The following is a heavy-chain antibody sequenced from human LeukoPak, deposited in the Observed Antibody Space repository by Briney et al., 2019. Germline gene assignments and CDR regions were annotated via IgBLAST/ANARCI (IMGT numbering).Heavy chain of an antibody. V-gene: IGHV4-39*01. D-gene: IGHD6-19*01. CDR2: IYYSGST. CDR3: ARLIAVAGTITFDY. Sequence: SETLSLTCTVSGGSISSSSYYWGWIRQPPGKGLEWIGSIYYSGSTYYNPSLKSRVTISVDTSKKQFSLKLSSVTAADTAVYYCARLIAVAGTITFDYWGQGTLVTVSS. J-gene: IGHJ4*02. CDR1: GGSISSSSYY.